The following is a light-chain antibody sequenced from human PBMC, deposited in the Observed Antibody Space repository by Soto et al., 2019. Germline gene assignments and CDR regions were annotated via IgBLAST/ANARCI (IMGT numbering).Light chain of an antibody. V-gene: IGKV3-15*01. CDR3: QQYNNWPPLT. CDR1: ESVTSN. Sequence: EIVMTQSPANLSVSPGERATLSCRASESVTSNLAWYQQKPGQAPRLLIYGASTRATGIPARFSGSGSGTEFTLNISSLQSEDVAVYYCQQYNNWPPLTFGGGTKVEIK. CDR2: GAS. J-gene: IGKJ4*01.